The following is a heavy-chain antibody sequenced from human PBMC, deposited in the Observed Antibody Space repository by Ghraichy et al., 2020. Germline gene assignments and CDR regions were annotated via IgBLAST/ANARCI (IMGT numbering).Heavy chain of an antibody. CDR2: ISSQSNYI. D-gene: IGHD3-16*01. CDR1: GFSFNNYV. V-gene: IGHV3-21*01. J-gene: IGHJ4*02. CDR3: ARDWAYTIVLDY. Sequence: GGSLRLSCAASGFSFNNYVMNWVRQAPGKGLEWVSSISSQSNYIYFADSVKGRFTISRDNAKNSVDLEMNSLRDEDTAVYYCARDWAYTIVLDYWGQGTLVTVSS.